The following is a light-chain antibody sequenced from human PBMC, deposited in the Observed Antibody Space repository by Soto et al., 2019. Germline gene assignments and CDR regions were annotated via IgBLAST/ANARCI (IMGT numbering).Light chain of an antibody. CDR3: QQYVNWPPYS. Sequence: EIVLTQSPATLSVSPGERATLSCRASQFIDTSLAWYQQKPGQPPRLLIYGASTRAADIPARFSGSGSGTEFTLTISSLQSEDFAVYYCQQYVNWPPYSFGQGTKVE. J-gene: IGKJ2*03. CDR1: QFIDTS. V-gene: IGKV3-15*01. CDR2: GAS.